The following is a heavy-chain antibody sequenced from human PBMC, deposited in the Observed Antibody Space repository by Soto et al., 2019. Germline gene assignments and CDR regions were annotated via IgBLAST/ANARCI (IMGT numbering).Heavy chain of an antibody. V-gene: IGHV1-46*01. CDR2: INPTADTT. D-gene: IGHD3-22*01. CDR1: GYTFTSYY. CDR3: AREVISTLSFDY. Sequence: ASVKVSCKASGYTFTSYYIHWVRQAPGQGLEWMGMINPTADTTNYAQEFQGRVTITRDTSTSTAYMELSSLRSEDTAVYYCAREVISTLSFDYWGQGTLVTV. J-gene: IGHJ4*02.